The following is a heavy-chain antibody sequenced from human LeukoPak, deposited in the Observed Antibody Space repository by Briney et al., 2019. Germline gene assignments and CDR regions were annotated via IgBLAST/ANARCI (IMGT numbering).Heavy chain of an antibody. CDR3: ARDHNKIVDYLWGGSDY. CDR2: ISYDGSNK. Sequence: PGGSLRLSCAASGFTFSSYAMHWVRQAPGKGLEWVAVISYDGSNKYYADSVKGRFTISRDNSKNTLYLQMNSLRAEDTAVYYCARDHNKIVDYLWGGSDYWGQGTLVTVSS. J-gene: IGHJ4*02. D-gene: IGHD3-16*01. V-gene: IGHV3-30-3*01. CDR1: GFTFSSYA.